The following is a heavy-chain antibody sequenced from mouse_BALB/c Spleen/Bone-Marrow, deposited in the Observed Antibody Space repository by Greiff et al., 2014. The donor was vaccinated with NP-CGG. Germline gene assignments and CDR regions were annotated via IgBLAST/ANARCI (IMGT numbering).Heavy chain of an antibody. V-gene: IGHV1-14*01. CDR2: INPYNDAT. J-gene: IGHJ2*01. Sequence: VQLQQSGPELVKPGASVKMSCKASGYTFTSYVIHWVKQKPGQGLEWIGYINPYNDATKFNERFKGKATLTSDKSSSTAYMVLSSRTSEDSAVYYCARGGVGYFDYWGQGTTLTVSS. CDR3: ARGGVGYFDY. CDR1: GYTFTSYV.